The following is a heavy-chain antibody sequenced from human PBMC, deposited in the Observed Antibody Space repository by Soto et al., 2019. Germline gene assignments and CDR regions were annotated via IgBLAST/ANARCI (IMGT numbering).Heavy chain of an antibody. Sequence: GGSLRLAGAASGCTLISYALRWVRQDPGQGVEWVSVISGSGGSTYYADSVKGRFTISRDNSKNTLYLQMNSLRAEDTAVYYCAKGVPGIAVAGTGYFQHWGQGTLVTVSS. J-gene: IGHJ1*01. CDR1: GCTLISYA. V-gene: IGHV3-23*01. D-gene: IGHD6-19*01. CDR2: ISGSGGST. CDR3: AKGVPGIAVAGTGYFQH.